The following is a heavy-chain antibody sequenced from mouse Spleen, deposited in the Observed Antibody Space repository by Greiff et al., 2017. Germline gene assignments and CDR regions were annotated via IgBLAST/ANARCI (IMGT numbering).Heavy chain of an antibody. J-gene: IGHJ3*01. CDR1: GYTFTDYN. V-gene: IGHV1-18*01. CDR2: INPNNGGT. CDR3: ARYGGDGDYGAY. Sequence: EVKLQESGPELVKPGASVKIPCKASGYTFTDYNMDWVKQSHGKSLEWIGDINPNNGGTIYNQKFKGKATLTVDKSSSTAYMELRSLTSEDTAVYYCARYGGDGDYGAYWGQGTLVTVSA. D-gene: IGHD2-13*01.